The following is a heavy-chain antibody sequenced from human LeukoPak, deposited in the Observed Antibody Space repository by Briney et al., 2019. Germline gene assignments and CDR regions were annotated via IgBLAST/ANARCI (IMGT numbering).Heavy chain of an antibody. V-gene: IGHV1-2*02. CDR1: GYTFTGYY. J-gene: IGHJ4*02. D-gene: IGHD4-17*01. CDR2: INPNSGGT. CDR3: ARFDYGDLLDY. Sequence: ASVEVSCKASGYTFTGYYMHWVRQAPGQGLEWMGWINPNSGGTNYAQKSQGRVTMTRDTSISTAYMELSRLRSDDTAVYYCARFDYGDLLDYWGQGTLVTVSS.